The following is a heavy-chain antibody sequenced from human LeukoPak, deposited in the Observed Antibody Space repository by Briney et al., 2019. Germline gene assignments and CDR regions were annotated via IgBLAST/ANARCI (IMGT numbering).Heavy chain of an antibody. CDR1: GFTVSSNY. J-gene: IGHJ6*03. CDR3: ARSTVVTGRYYYYYMDV. Sequence: PGGSLRLSCAASGFTVSSNYMSWVRQAPGKGLEWVSVIDSGGSTYYADSVKGRFTISRDNSGNTLYLQMNSLRAEDTAVYYCARSTVVTGRYYYYYMDVWGKGTTVSVSS. D-gene: IGHD4-23*01. V-gene: IGHV3-53*01. CDR2: IDSGGST.